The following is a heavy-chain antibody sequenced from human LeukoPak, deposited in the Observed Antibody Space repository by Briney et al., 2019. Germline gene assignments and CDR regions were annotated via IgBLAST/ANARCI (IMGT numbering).Heavy chain of an antibody. D-gene: IGHD6-25*01. CDR3: ARQSTIAAAKIDP. CDR1: GGSISDSNYY. Sequence: PSETLPLTCTVSGGSISDSNYYWGWIRQPPGRGLEWIANIYYSGSTYYSPSLKSRVTVSVDTSKNQFSLKLSSVTAADTAIYYCARQSTIAAAKIDPWGQGSLVTVSS. V-gene: IGHV4-39*01. J-gene: IGHJ5*02. CDR2: IYYSGST.